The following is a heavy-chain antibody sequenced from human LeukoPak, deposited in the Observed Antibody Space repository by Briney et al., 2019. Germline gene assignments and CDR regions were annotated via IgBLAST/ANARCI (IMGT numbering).Heavy chain of an antibody. Sequence: ASVKVSCKASGHTFASYAVNWVRQAPGQGLEWMGWINTNTGNPTYAQGFTGRFVFSLDTSVSTAHLQISGLKAEDTAIYYCASSLGYCSGGSCYLAPFDPWGQGTLVIVSS. V-gene: IGHV7-4-1*02. CDR3: ASSLGYCSGGSCYLAPFDP. CDR2: INTNTGNP. D-gene: IGHD2-15*01. J-gene: IGHJ5*02. CDR1: GHTFASYA.